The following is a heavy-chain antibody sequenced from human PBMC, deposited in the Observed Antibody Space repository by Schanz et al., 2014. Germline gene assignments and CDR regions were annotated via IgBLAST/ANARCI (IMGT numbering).Heavy chain of an antibody. CDR1: GYTFTTYY. CDR2: IIPILGIT. CDR3: AKVDRTRYYAMDV. Sequence: VQLVQSGAEVKKPGVSVKVSCKASGYTFTTYYIHWVRQAPGQGLEWMGRIIPILGITNVAQTFQDRVTITADKSTSTAYMELSSLRSEDTAVYYCAKVDRTRYYAMDVWGQGTTVTVSS. V-gene: IGHV1-69*09. J-gene: IGHJ6*02. D-gene: IGHD3-9*01.